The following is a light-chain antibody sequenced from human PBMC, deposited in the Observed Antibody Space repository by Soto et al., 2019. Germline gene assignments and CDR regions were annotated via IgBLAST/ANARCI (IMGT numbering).Light chain of an antibody. CDR1: QSVSSSY. CDR2: HAS. CDR3: QQYSHWPRT. J-gene: IGKJ1*01. Sequence: EIVLTQSPGTLSLSPGERAILSYRASQSVSSSYLAWYQQKPGQSPRLLIYHASARATGVPARISGSGSGTEFTLTISSLQSEDFAIYYCQQYSHWPRTFGQGTKVDI. V-gene: IGKV3-15*01.